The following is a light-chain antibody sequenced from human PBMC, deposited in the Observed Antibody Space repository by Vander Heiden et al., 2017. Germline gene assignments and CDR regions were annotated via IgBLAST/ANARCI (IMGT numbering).Light chain of an antibody. Sequence: HSALTPPASVSGPPGQSLTISCTGTSRDVGGYNYVSWYQQHQGKATKIMIYDVSKRPAGVSNRFSGSKSGNTASLTISGLQAEDEADYYCSSYTSSSTLVFGGGTKLTVL. CDR3: SSYTSSSTLV. V-gene: IGLV2-14*03. J-gene: IGLJ2*01. CDR1: SRDVGGYNY. CDR2: DVS.